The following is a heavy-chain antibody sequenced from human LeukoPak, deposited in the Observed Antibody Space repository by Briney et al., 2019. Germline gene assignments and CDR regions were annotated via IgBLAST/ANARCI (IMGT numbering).Heavy chain of an antibody. CDR2: ISYSGST. D-gene: IGHD3-16*02. CDR1: GGPISGYY. Sequence: SETLSLTCTVSGGPISGYYWTWIRQPPGKGLEWIGYISYSGSTNYNPSLKSRVIISVDTSTNQFSLKLSSVTAADTAVYYCARDGVITFGGVIGYFDYWGQGALVTVSS. CDR3: ARDGVITFGGVIGYFDY. V-gene: IGHV4-59*01. J-gene: IGHJ4*02.